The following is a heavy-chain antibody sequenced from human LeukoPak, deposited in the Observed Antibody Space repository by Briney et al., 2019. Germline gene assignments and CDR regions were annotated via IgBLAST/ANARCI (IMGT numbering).Heavy chain of an antibody. J-gene: IGHJ1*01. CDR3: VVVTAKWFSAYFQH. V-gene: IGHV1-46*01. D-gene: IGHD2-21*02. CDR2: INPSGGST. Sequence: ASVTVSCKASGYTFTGYYMHWVRQAPGQGLEWMGIINPSGGSTSYAQKFQGRVTMTRDTSTSTVYMELSSLRSEDTAVYYCVVVTAKWFSAYFQHWGQGTLVTVSS. CDR1: GYTFTGYY.